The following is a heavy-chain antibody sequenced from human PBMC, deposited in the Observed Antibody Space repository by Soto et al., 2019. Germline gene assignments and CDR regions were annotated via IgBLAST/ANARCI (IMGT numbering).Heavy chain of an antibody. CDR2: INHSGST. D-gene: IGHD3-3*01. V-gene: IGHV4-34*01. CDR1: GGSFSGYY. Sequence: SETLSLTCAVYGGSFSGYYWSWIRQPPGKGLEWIGEINHSGSTNYNPSLKSRVTISVDTSKNQFSLKLSSVTAADTAVYYCARVSGYKRDDAFDIWGQRTMVTVSS. CDR3: ARVSGYKRDDAFDI. J-gene: IGHJ3*02.